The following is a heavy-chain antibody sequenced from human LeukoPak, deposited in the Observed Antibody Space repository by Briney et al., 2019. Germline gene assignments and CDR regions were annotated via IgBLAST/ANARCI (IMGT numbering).Heavy chain of an antibody. CDR3: ARGRRDIVVVPAAMSYYYYGMDV. CDR2: INHSGST. J-gene: IGHJ6*02. Sequence: SETLSLTCAVYGGSFSGYYWSWIRQPPGKGLEWIGEINHSGSTNYNPSLKSRVTISVDTSKNQFSLKLSSVTAADTAVYYCARGRRDIVVVPAAMSYYYYGMDVWGQGTTVTVSS. V-gene: IGHV4-34*01. D-gene: IGHD2-2*01. CDR1: GGSFSGYY.